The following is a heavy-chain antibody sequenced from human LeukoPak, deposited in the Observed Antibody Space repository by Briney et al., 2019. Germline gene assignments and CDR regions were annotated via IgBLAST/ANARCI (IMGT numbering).Heavy chain of an antibody. D-gene: IGHD5-24*01. V-gene: IGHV4-59*08. CDR1: GGSLSSYY. CDR3: ARHLRWLQCGMDV. CDR2: IYYSGST. Sequence: SETLSLTCTVSGGSLSSYYWSWIRQPPGKGLEWIGYIYYSGSTNYNPSLKSRVTISVDTSKNQFSLKLSSVTAADTAVYYCARHLRWLQCGMDVWGQGTTVTVSS. J-gene: IGHJ6*02.